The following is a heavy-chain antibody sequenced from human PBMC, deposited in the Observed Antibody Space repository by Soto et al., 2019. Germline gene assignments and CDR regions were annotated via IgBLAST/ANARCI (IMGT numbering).Heavy chain of an antibody. V-gene: IGHV4-30-4*01. J-gene: IGHJ6*02. CDR1: GGSISSNDYY. D-gene: IGHD3-10*01. CDR3: ARDTDGSGSPYYYYGVNV. CDR2: IFYSGST. Sequence: SETLSLTCTVSGGSISSNDYYWSWIRQPPGKGLEYIGYIFYSGSTYYNPSLKTRVIMSVDTSKNQFSLNLSSVSAADTAMYYCARDTDGSGSPYYYYGVNVWGHSTTVTVSS.